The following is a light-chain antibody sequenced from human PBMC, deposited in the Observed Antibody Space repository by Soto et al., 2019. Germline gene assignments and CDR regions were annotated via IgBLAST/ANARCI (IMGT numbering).Light chain of an antibody. J-gene: IGKJ5*01. CDR1: QSVSSY. Sequence: EIVLTQSPLTLSLSLGKRATLSCRASQSVSSYLAWYQQKPGQAPRLLLYDASNRASGIPARFSGSGSGTDFTLTISSLEPEDFAVYYCQQRSNWPPTFGQGTRLEIK. V-gene: IGKV3-11*01. CDR3: QQRSNWPPT. CDR2: DAS.